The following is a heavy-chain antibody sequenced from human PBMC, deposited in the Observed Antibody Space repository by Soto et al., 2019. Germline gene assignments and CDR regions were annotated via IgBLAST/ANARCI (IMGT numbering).Heavy chain of an antibody. D-gene: IGHD2-15*01. CDR3: ATSPATDLNAFDI. J-gene: IGHJ3*02. V-gene: IGHV4-39*01. Sequence: QLQLQESGPGLVKPSETLSLTCTVSGGSISSSSYYWGWIRQPPGKGLGWIGSIYYSGSTYYNPSLKSRVTISVDTSKNQFSLKLSSVTAADTAVYYCATSPATDLNAFDIWGQGTMVTVSS. CDR2: IYYSGST. CDR1: GGSISSSSYY.